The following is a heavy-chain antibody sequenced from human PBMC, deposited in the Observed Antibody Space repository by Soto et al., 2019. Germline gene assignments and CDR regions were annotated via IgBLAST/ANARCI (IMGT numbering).Heavy chain of an antibody. J-gene: IGHJ6*02. D-gene: IGHD6-19*01. Sequence: QVRLQQSGPGLVKPSQTLSLTCAISGDSVSSNSAAWSWIRQSPSRGLEWLGRTYYRSKWYNEYAVSVKSRISINPDTSENQFSLQLNSVTPEDTAVYYCVRGGMGSGWYSQSGMDVWGQGTRVTVSS. CDR3: VRGGMGSGWYSQSGMDV. CDR1: GDSVSSNSAA. CDR2: TYYRSKWYN. V-gene: IGHV6-1*01.